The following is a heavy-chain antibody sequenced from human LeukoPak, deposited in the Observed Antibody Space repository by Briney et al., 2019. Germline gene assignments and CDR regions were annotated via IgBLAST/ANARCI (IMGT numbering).Heavy chain of an antibody. CDR1: GGSISYSNSY. Sequence: SETLSLTCTVSGGSISYSNSYWGWIRQPPGKGLEWIGNIYFSGSTYYKQSLKSRVTISVDTSKNQFSLKLRSVTAADTAVYYCARWRSDYGDYSVGSGFDYWGQGTLVTVSS. V-gene: IGHV4-39*07. D-gene: IGHD4-17*01. CDR2: IYFSGST. CDR3: ARWRSDYGDYSVGSGFDY. J-gene: IGHJ4*02.